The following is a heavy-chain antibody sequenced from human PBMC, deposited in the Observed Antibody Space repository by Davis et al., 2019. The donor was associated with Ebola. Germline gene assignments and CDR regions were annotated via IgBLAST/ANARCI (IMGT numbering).Heavy chain of an antibody. V-gene: IGHV1-18*04. Sequence: ASVKVSCKASGYTFTNYGITWVRQAPGQGLEWMGWINSHNGNTNYAQNVQGRVTMTTDTSTSTAYMEVGSLKSDDTAVYYCARAQFPTTSDHWGQGTLVTVSS. J-gene: IGHJ4*02. CDR3: ARAQFPTTSDH. D-gene: IGHD1-1*01. CDR2: INSHNGNT. CDR1: GYTFTNYG.